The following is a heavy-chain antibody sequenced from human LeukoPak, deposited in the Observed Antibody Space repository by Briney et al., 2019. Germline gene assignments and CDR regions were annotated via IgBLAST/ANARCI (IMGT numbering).Heavy chain of an antibody. CDR3: ARPATPGTATWFDP. CDR1: GFTFDDYA. V-gene: IGHV3-9*01. Sequence: PGGSLRLSCAASGFTFDDYAMHWVRQAPGKGLEWVSGISWNSGSIGYADSVKGRFTFSRDNAKNSLYLQMNSLRAEDTAVYYCARPATPGTATWFDPWGQGTLVTVSS. D-gene: IGHD1-1*01. J-gene: IGHJ5*02. CDR2: ISWNSGSI.